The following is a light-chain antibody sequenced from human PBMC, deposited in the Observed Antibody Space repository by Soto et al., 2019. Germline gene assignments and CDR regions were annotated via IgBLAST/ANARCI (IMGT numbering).Light chain of an antibody. J-gene: IGKJ3*01. CDR2: AAS. CDR1: DFISRSH. Sequence: EIVLTQSPGTLSLSPGERATLSCRASDFISRSHLAWYQHKPGQAPRLLIYAASTRATGIPDRFSGSASGTDFNLTISRLEPEDFAVYYCQQYGSSFTFGPGTKVDI. V-gene: IGKV3-20*01. CDR3: QQYGSSFT.